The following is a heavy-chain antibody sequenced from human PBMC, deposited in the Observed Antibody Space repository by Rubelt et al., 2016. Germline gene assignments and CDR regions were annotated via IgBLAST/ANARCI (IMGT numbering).Heavy chain of an antibody. Sequence: QVQLVQSGAEVKKPGASVKVSCKASGYTFTSYGISWVRQAPGQGLEWMGWIIPIFGTANYAQKFQGRVTITADESTSTAYMELSSLRSEDTAVYYCARRAAADFFDYWGQGTLVTVSS. CDR1: GYTFTSYG. CDR3: ARRAAADFFDY. V-gene: IGHV1-69*13. D-gene: IGHD6-13*01. J-gene: IGHJ4*02. CDR2: IIPIFGTA.